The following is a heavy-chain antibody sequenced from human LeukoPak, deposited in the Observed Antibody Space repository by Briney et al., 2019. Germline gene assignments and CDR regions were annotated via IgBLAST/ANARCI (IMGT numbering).Heavy chain of an antibody. Sequence: SETLSLTCTVSGGSLNTPYSYWGWLRQTPGKGLEWFGNIFYSEATYYSPSLTSRVTNSLDTSRNQFSLRLNSVTAADTAVYYCAKSNGYGLVDIWGQGTMVTVSS. CDR1: GGSLNTPYSY. V-gene: IGHV4-39*07. CDR2: IFYSEAT. D-gene: IGHD3-10*01. J-gene: IGHJ3*02. CDR3: AKSNGYGLVDI.